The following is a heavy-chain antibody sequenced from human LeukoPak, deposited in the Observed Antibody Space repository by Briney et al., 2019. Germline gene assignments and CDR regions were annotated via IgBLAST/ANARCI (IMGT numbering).Heavy chain of an antibody. Sequence: GGSLRLSCAASGFTFSTYAMAWVRQAPGKGLEWVSSLNDVGGDAYYADSVKGRFTISRDNSKYTLYLQMNSLRAEDTAVYYCARVYCAGGSCYYPPDFWGQGTLVTVSS. CDR2: LNDVGGDA. J-gene: IGHJ4*02. CDR3: ARVYCAGGSCYYPPDF. D-gene: IGHD2-15*01. V-gene: IGHV3-23*01. CDR1: GFTFSTYA.